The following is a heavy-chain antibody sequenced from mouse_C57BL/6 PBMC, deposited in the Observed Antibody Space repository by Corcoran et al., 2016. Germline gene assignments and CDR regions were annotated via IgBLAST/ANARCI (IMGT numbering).Heavy chain of an antibody. Sequence: QIQLVQSGPELKKPGETVKISCKASGYTFTTYGMSWVKQAPGKGLKWMGWINTYSGVPTYADDFKGRFAFSLETSASTAYLQINNLKNEDTATYFCARPAQATLYAMDYWGQGTSVTVSS. CDR1: GYTFTTYG. D-gene: IGHD3-2*02. CDR2: INTYSGVP. J-gene: IGHJ4*01. V-gene: IGHV9-3*01. CDR3: ARPAQATLYAMDY.